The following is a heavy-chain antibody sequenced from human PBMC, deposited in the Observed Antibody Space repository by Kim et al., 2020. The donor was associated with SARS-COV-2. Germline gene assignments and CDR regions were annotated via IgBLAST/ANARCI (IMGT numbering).Heavy chain of an antibody. Sequence: GGSLRLSCAASGFTFSSYGMHWVRQAPGKGLEWVAVISYDGSNKYYADSVKGRFTISRDNSKNTLYLQMNSLRAEDTAVYYCAKDWGLRGATRFDAFDIWGQGTMVTVSS. J-gene: IGHJ3*02. CDR3: AKDWGLRGATRFDAFDI. CDR2: ISYDGSNK. V-gene: IGHV3-30*18. CDR1: GFTFSSYG. D-gene: IGHD1-26*01.